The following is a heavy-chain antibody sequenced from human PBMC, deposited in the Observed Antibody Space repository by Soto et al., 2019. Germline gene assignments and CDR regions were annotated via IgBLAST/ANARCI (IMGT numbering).Heavy chain of an antibody. CDR3: LRAASYYYGMDV. V-gene: IGHV3-30*03. D-gene: IGHD6-25*01. CDR2: ISPDGSNK. CDR1: GFTFSSYA. Sequence: GGSLRLSCAASGFTFSSYAMHWVRQAPGKGLEWVAVISPDGSNKYYADSVNGQFTISRDNSKNTLYLQMNSLSAEDTAVYYFLRAASYYYGMDVWGQGTTVTVSS. J-gene: IGHJ6*02.